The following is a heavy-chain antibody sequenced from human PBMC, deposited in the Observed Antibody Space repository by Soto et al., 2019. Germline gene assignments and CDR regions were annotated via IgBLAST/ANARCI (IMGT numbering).Heavy chain of an antibody. J-gene: IGHJ4*02. CDR2: ISSSSSYI. V-gene: IGHV3-21*01. D-gene: IGHD6-19*01. CDR1: GFTFSSYS. Sequence: EVQLVESGGGLVKPGGSLRLSCAASGFTFSSYSMNWVRQAPGKGLEWVSSISSSSSYIYYADSVKGRFTISRDNDKNSLYLQMNSLRAEDTAVYYCARDLRHFSIAVAAPLDYWGQGTLVTVSS. CDR3: ARDLRHFSIAVAAPLDY.